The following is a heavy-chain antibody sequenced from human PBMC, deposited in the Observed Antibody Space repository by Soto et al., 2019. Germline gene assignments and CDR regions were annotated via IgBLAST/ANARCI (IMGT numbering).Heavy chain of an antibody. V-gene: IGHV3-53*01. CDR3: AREPLWSGPLPLDAFDL. CDR2: FLIGGDT. J-gene: IGHJ3*01. Sequence: GESLKISCAASGFVVTDYYMSWVRQAPGKGLEWVAVFLIGGDTHYGESVKGRFTISRDNSKNTLYLQMNNLRAEDTAVYYCAREPLWSGPLPLDAFDLWGQGTMVTVSS. CDR1: GFVVTDYY. D-gene: IGHD3-3*01.